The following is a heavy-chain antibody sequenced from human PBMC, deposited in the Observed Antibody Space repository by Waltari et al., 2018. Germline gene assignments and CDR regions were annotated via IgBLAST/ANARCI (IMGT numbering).Heavy chain of an antibody. CDR3: ARPLGRRSSYFDY. D-gene: IGHD1-26*01. Sequence: QVQLQESGPGLVKPSETLSLTCTVSGYSISSGYYWGWIRQPPGKGLEWIGSIYHSGSTDYHPSLKRRVTISVDTSKTQFSLKLSAVTAADTAVYYCARPLGRRSSYFDYWGQGTLVTVSS. J-gene: IGHJ4*02. V-gene: IGHV4-38-2*02. CDR1: GYSISSGYY. CDR2: IYHSGST.